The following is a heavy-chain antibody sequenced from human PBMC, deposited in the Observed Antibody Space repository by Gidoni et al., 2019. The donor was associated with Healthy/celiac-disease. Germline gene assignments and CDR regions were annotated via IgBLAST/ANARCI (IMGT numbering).Heavy chain of an antibody. Sequence: QLQLQESAPGLVKPSGTLALTCAVPGGSISSSNWWSWVRQPPGKGLEWIGEIYHSGSTNYNPSLKSRVTISVDKSKNQFSLKLSSVTAADTAVYYCARLWFGARADDYWGQGTLVTVSS. CDR1: GGSISSSNW. CDR2: IYHSGST. V-gene: IGHV4-4*02. D-gene: IGHD3-10*01. CDR3: ARLWFGARADDY. J-gene: IGHJ4*02.